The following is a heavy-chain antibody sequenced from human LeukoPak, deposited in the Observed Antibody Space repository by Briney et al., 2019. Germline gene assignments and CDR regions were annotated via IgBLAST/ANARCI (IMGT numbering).Heavy chain of an antibody. D-gene: IGHD2-15*01. CDR2: TSYDGSNK. Sequence: PGRSLRLSCAASGFTFSSYGMHWVRQAPGKGLEWVAVTSYDGSNKYYADSVKGRFTISRDNSKNTLYLQMNSLRAEDTAVYYCAKDGPYCSGGSCGFDYWGQGTLVTVSS. CDR3: AKDGPYCSGGSCGFDY. J-gene: IGHJ4*02. CDR1: GFTFSSYG. V-gene: IGHV3-30*18.